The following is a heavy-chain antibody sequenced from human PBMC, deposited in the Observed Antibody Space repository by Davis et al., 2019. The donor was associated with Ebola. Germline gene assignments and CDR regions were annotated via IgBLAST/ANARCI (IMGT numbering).Heavy chain of an antibody. CDR3: AKDRVFDP. V-gene: IGHV3-30*02. J-gene: IGHJ5*02. CDR1: GFTFSSYG. Sequence: GESLKISCTASGFTFSSYGMHWVRQAPGKGLEWVAFILDDGRYQYYSDSVKGRFTISRDTSKNTLYLQMNSLRAEDTAVYYCAKDRVFDPWGQGTLVTVSS. CDR2: ILDDGRYQ.